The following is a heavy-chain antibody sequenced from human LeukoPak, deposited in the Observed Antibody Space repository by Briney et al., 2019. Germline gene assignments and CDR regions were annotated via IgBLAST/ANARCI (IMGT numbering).Heavy chain of an antibody. CDR2: INHSGST. CDR1: GGSFSGYY. J-gene: IGHJ4*02. Sequence: SETLSLTCAVFGGSFSGYYWSCIRQPPGKGLEWIGEINHSGSTHYNPSLKSRVTISVDTSKSQFSLKLSSVTAADTAVYYCASGTRYNPFDYWGQGTLVTVSS. D-gene: IGHD3-16*02. V-gene: IGHV4-34*01. CDR3: ASGTRYNPFDY.